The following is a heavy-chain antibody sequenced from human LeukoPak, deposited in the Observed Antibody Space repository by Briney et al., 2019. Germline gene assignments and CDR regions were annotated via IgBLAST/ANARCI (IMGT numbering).Heavy chain of an antibody. CDR3: GKHGSSRLYTVEF. D-gene: IGHD2-2*01. V-gene: IGHV3-49*03. CDR1: GFTFGDYT. Sequence: GRSLRLSCTASGFTFGDYTLSWFRQAPGKGLEWVGFIRSKAYGGTTEYAASVKGRITISRDDSKSIAYLQMSSLKTEDTAVYSCGKHGSSRLYTVEFWGRGTLVTVSS. J-gene: IGHJ4*02. CDR2: IRSKAYGGTT.